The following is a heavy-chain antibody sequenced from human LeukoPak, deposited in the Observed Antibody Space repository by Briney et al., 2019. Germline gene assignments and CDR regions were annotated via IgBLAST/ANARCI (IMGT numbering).Heavy chain of an antibody. D-gene: IGHD2-21*02. Sequence: PGGSLRLSCAASGFTFSSYAMHWVRQAPGKGLEYVSAISSNGGSTYYANSVKGRFTISRDNSKDTLYLQMGSLRAEDMAVYYCARRGTSCGGDCSQKNDAFDIWGQGTMVTVSS. CDR2: ISSNGGST. V-gene: IGHV3-64*01. CDR3: ARRGTSCGGDCSQKNDAFDI. J-gene: IGHJ3*02. CDR1: GFTFSSYA.